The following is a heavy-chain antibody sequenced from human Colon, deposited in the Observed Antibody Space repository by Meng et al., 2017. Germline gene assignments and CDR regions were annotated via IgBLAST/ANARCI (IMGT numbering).Heavy chain of an antibody. CDR3: ARDTLYGTDY. CDR2: MSDSGTT. V-gene: IGHV4-31*03. CDR1: GGSMKSGGYH. Sequence: QVHLQESVPGLVRPSDDLSLVCTVSGGSMKSGGYHWSWVRQHPGKGLEYIEFMSDSGTTDYNPSLRSRVSISEIGSSKNQFSLTLRSVTAADTATYFCARDTLYGTDYWGPGILVTVSS. D-gene: IGHD4-17*01. J-gene: IGHJ4*02.